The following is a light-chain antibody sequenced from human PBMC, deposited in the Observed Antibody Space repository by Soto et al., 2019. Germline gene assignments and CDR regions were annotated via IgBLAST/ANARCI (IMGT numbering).Light chain of an antibody. CDR3: QQSNSYPWT. Sequence: DIQMTQSPSTLSASVGDRVTITCRASQTISSWLAWYQQKPGKAPKLLIYKASSLKSGVPSRFSGSGSGTEFTLAISRLQPDDFATYYCQQSNSYPWTFGQGTKVELK. J-gene: IGKJ1*01. CDR1: QTISSW. CDR2: KAS. V-gene: IGKV1-5*03.